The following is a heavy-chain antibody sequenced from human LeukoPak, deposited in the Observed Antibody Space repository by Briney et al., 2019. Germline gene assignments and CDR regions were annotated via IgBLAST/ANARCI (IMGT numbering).Heavy chain of an antibody. J-gene: IGHJ4*02. D-gene: IGHD2-15*01. CDR1: GGSFSGYY. Sequence: PSGTLSLTRAVYGGSFSGYYWSWIRQPPGKGLEWIGEINHSGSTNYNPSLKSRVTISVDTSKNQFSLELSSVTAADTAVYYCARHPGYCSGGSCYSENFDYWGQGTLVTVSS. CDR3: ARHPGYCSGGSCYSENFDY. V-gene: IGHV4-34*01. CDR2: INHSGST.